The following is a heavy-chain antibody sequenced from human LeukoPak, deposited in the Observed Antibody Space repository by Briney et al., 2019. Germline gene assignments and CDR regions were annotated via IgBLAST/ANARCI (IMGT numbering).Heavy chain of an antibody. CDR3: ASARRGDYYWWIDP. J-gene: IGHJ5*02. V-gene: IGHV5-51*01. D-gene: IGHD2-21*01. CDR2: IYPDNSNT. Sequence: ESLKISCKGSGYSFTGYWIGWVRQMPGKGLEWMGIIYPDNSNTRYSPSFQGQVTISADKSINAAYLHWSSLRASDTAIYYCASARRGDYYWWIDPWGQGTLVTVSS. CDR1: GYSFTGYW.